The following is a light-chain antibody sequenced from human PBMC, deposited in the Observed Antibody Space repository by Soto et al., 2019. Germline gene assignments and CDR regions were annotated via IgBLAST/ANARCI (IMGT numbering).Light chain of an antibody. J-gene: IGLJ3*02. CDR2: DVS. V-gene: IGLV2-11*01. Sequence: QSALTQPRSVSGSPGQSVTISCTGTSSDVGGYNYVSWYQQHPGKAPKLMIYDVSKRPSGVPDRFSGSKSGNTASLTISGLQAEDEAHYYCCPSAGSYTSVFGGGTKLTVL. CDR3: CPSAGSYTSV. CDR1: SSDVGGYNY.